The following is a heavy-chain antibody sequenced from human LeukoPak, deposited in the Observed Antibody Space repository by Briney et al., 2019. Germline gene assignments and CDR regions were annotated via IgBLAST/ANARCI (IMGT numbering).Heavy chain of an antibody. Sequence: SETLSFTCTVSGGTISSYYWSWIRQPPGQELKWIRNINYSGSTNYNPSLKRRATTSVVSSKNQFSLKLSSVTAADTAVYYCARTNGNYYDSSSYYYTAFDIWGQGTMVTDSS. CDR2: INYSGST. CDR1: GGTISSYY. CDR3: ARTNGNYYDSSSYYYTAFDI. D-gene: IGHD3-22*01. J-gene: IGHJ3*02. V-gene: IGHV4-59*01.